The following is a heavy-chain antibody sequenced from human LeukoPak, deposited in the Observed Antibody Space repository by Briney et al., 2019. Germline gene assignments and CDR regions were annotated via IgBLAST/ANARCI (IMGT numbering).Heavy chain of an antibody. V-gene: IGHV4-61*02. D-gene: IGHD3-22*01. CDR1: GGSISSGTNY. CDR3: AREGVDSYYYDSSGYSAFDI. J-gene: IGHJ3*02. Sequence: SETLSLTCTVSGGSISSGTNYWSWIRQPAGKGLEWIGRIYTSGTTNYNPSLKSRVTISVDTSKNQFSLKLSSVTAADTAVYYCAREGVDSYYYDSSGYSAFDIWGQGTMVTVSS. CDR2: IYTSGTT.